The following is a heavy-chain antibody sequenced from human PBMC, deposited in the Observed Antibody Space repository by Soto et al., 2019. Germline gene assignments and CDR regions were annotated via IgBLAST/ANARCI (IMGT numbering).Heavy chain of an antibody. CDR1: GGTFSSYP. CDR3: ARGPSKYAPLTGEPAYYFDS. J-gene: IGHJ4*02. Sequence: QVQLVQSGAEVKKPGSSVKVSCKASGGTFSSYPISWVRQAPGQGLEWLGGIIPVLGTANYAQTFRDRVTITADEATTTAYMDLSSLRSDDTAVYYCARGPSKYAPLTGEPAYYFDSWGQGTLVTVSS. CDR2: IIPVLGTA. D-gene: IGHD3-9*01. V-gene: IGHV1-69*11.